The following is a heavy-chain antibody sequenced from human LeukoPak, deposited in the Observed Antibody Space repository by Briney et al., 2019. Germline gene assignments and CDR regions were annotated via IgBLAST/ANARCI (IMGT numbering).Heavy chain of an antibody. V-gene: IGHV4-34*01. CDR1: GGSFSGYY. J-gene: IGHJ6*03. CDR3: ARRGGTSPRYYYMDV. D-gene: IGHD2-2*01. CDR2: INHSGST. Sequence: ETSETLSLTCAVYGGSFSGYYWSWIRQPPGKGLEWIGEINHSGSTNYNPSLKSRVTISVGTSKNQFSLKLSSVTAADTAVYYCARRGGTSPRYYYMDVWGKGTTVTVSS.